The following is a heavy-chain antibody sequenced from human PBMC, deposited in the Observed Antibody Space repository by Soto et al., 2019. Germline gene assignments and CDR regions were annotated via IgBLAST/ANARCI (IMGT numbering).Heavy chain of an antibody. CDR1: GFTLSTYG. V-gene: IGHV3-48*02. Sequence: EVQLVESGGGLVQPGGSLRLSCVASGFTLSTYGMNWVRQAPGKGLEWVSFISSSSTTIYYADSVKGRFTISRDNAKNSLYLQMNSLRDEDTALYYCAREGYCISTSCYFLPDVWGQGTTVTVSS. CDR3: AREGYCISTSCYFLPDV. J-gene: IGHJ6*02. D-gene: IGHD2-2*01. CDR2: ISSSSTTI.